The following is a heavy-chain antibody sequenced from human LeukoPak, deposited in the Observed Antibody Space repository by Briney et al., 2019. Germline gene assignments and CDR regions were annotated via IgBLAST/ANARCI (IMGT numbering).Heavy chain of an antibody. D-gene: IGHD6-6*01. CDR1: GYTFTSYG. V-gene: IGHV1-18*01. CDR2: ISAYNGNT. CDR3: ARVLGSKAARPYYYYGMDV. J-gene: IGHJ6*02. Sequence: ASVKVSCKASGYTFTSYGISWVRQAPGQGLEWMGWISAYNGNTNYAQKLQGRVTMTTDTSTSTAYMELRSLRSDDTAVYYCARVLGSKAARPYYYYGMDVWGQGTTVTVSS.